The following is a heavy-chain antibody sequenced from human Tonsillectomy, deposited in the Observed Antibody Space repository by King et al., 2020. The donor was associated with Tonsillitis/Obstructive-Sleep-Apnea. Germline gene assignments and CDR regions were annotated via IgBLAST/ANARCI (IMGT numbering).Heavy chain of an antibody. CDR3: ARGDGTAKAYYFDH. D-gene: IGHD5-24*01. Sequence: VQLVESGGGLVQPGGSLRLSCAASGSTSSSYWMDWVRQAPGKGLEWVASIKEDGNEIYYVDSVKGRFTISRDNAKNSLFLQMNSLRVEDTAVYYCARGDGTAKAYYFDHWGQGTLVTVSS. J-gene: IGHJ4*02. CDR1: GSTSSSYW. CDR2: IKEDGNEI. V-gene: IGHV3-7*04.